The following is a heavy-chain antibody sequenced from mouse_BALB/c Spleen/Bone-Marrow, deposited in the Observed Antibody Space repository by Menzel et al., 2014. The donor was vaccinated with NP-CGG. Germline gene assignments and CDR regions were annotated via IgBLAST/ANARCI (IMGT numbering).Heavy chain of an antibody. CDR1: GYSFTGYF. CDR3: GGQDGYYGGFAY. Sequence: EVKLMESGPELVKPGASVKISCKASGYSFTGYFMNWVKQSHGESLEWIGRINPYNGDTFYNQKFKGKATLTVDKSSSTAHMELLSLTSEDSAVYYCGGQDGYYGGFAYWGQGTLVTVSA. D-gene: IGHD2-3*01. CDR2: INPYNGDT. J-gene: IGHJ3*01. V-gene: IGHV1-37*01.